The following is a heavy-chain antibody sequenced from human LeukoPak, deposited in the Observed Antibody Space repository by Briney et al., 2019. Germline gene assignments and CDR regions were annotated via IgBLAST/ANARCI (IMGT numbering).Heavy chain of an antibody. CDR1: GFTFSTYW. CDR2: IKQDGSVK. J-gene: IGHJ4*02. V-gene: IGHV3-7*01. Sequence: GGSLRLSCVVSGFTFSTYWMSWVRQAPGKGLECVATIKQDGSVKNYGDSVQGRFTISRDNAKNSLYLQMNSLRAEDTAVYYCARGGTGYCSSTSCLGERFDYWGQGTLVTVSS. CDR3: ARGGTGYCSSTSCLGERFDY. D-gene: IGHD2-2*01.